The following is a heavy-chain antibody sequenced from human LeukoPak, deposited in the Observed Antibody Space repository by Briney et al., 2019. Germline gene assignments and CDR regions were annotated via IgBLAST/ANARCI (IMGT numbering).Heavy chain of an antibody. V-gene: IGHV3-20*04. J-gene: IGHJ4*02. CDR2: INWNGGST. Sequence: GGSLGLSCAASGFTFRNYGMSWVRQAPGKGLEWVTGINWNGGSTGYADSVKGRFTISRDNAKNSLCLQMNSLRAEDTALYYCARGGDTAMGYFDYWGQGTLVTVSS. CDR1: GFTFRNYG. CDR3: ARGGDTAMGYFDY. D-gene: IGHD5-18*01.